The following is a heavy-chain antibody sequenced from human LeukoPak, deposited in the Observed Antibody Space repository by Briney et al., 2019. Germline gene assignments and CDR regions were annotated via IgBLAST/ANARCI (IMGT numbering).Heavy chain of an antibody. CDR3: ARPYGDYYFDY. Sequence: GGSLRLSCAATGLTFSNFPMHWVRQAPGKGLEWVAVIWYGGNNKYYADSVKGRFTISRDNSKNTVYLQMNSLRAEDSAVYYCARPYGDYYFDYWGQGTLVTVSS. V-gene: IGHV3-33*08. CDR2: IWYGGNNK. J-gene: IGHJ4*02. CDR1: GLTFSNFP. D-gene: IGHD4-17*01.